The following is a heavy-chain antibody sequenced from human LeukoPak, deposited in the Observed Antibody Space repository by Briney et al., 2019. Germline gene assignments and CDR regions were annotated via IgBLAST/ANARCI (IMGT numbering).Heavy chain of an antibody. CDR2: IYASGIT. V-gene: IGHV4-4*07. Sequence: SETLSLTCTASGDSISGFEWSWVRQPAGKGLEWIGRIYASGITNYNPSLKSRVTMSVDTSKNQFSLKLSSVTAADTAVYYCARDKPFDYWGQGTLVTVSS. CDR3: ARDKPFDY. CDR1: GDSISGFE. J-gene: IGHJ4*02.